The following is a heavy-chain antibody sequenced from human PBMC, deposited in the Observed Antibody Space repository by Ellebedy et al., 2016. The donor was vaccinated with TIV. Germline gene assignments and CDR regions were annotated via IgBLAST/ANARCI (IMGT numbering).Heavy chain of an antibody. V-gene: IGHV5-51*01. CDR1: GYDFSSYW. J-gene: IGHJ6*02. D-gene: IGHD5-12*01. Sequence: GESLKISCRGFGYDFSSYWIGWVRQMPGKGLECMGIIFPGDSDTRYCPSFRGQVTITVDSSITTAYLQWSSLQASDTATYYCARHRGGYSGYVGMDVWGQGTTVTVSS. CDR2: IFPGDSDT. CDR3: ARHRGGYSGYVGMDV.